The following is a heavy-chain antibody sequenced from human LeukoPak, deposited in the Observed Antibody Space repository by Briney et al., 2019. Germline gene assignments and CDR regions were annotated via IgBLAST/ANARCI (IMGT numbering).Heavy chain of an antibody. Sequence: GASVKVSCKASGGTFSSYAISWVRQAPGQGLEWMGGIIPIFGTANYAQKFQGRVTITADESTSTAYMELSSLRSEDTAVYYCAVKYSSSWTGHDYWGQGTLVTVSS. CDR1: GGTFSSYA. CDR3: AVKYSSSWTGHDY. V-gene: IGHV1-69*13. D-gene: IGHD6-13*01. CDR2: IIPIFGTA. J-gene: IGHJ4*02.